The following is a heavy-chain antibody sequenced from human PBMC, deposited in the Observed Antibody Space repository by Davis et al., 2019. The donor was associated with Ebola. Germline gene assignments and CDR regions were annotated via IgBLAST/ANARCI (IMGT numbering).Heavy chain of an antibody. J-gene: IGHJ4*02. CDR1: GYTFTSYG. CDR3: ARDIYCSGGSCYSVGVDY. V-gene: IGHV1-18*01. D-gene: IGHD2-15*01. CDR2: ISAYNGNT. Sequence: ASVKVSCKASGYTFTSYGISWVRQAPGQGLEWMGWISAYNGNTNYAQKPQGRVTMTTDTSTSTAYMELRSLRSDDTAVYYCARDIYCSGGSCYSVGVDYWGQGTLVTVSS.